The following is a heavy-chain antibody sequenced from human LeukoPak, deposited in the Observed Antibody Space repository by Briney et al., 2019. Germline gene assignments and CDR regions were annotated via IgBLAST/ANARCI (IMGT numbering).Heavy chain of an antibody. V-gene: IGHV3-23*01. D-gene: IGHD3-3*01. Sequence: GGSLRLSCAASGFTFINYAMSWVRQAPGKGLEWVSAISGVGGNTYYADSVKGRFTISIDDSKNTLYLEMNSLRDDDTAIYYCAKDADYDFWSGHGNYFDSWGQGTLVTVSS. CDR3: AKDADYDFWSGHGNYFDS. CDR2: ISGVGGNT. CDR1: GFTFINYA. J-gene: IGHJ4*02.